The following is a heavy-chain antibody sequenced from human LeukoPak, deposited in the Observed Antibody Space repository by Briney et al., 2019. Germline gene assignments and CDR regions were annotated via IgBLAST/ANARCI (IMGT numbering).Heavy chain of an antibody. J-gene: IGHJ3*02. CDR2: INHSGST. V-gene: IGHV4-34*01. CDR3: ARSFSDAFDI. D-gene: IGHD3-16*02. Sequence: SETLSLTCAVYGGSFSGYYWSWIRQPPGKGLEWIGEINHSGSTNYNPSLKSRVTISVDTSKNQFSLKLSFVTAADTAIYYCARSFSDAFDIWGQGTMVTVSS. CDR1: GGSFSGYY.